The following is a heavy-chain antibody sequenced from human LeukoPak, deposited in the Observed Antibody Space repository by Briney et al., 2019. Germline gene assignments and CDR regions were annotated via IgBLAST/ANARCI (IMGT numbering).Heavy chain of an antibody. D-gene: IGHD2-21*02. CDR3: AKDKEIVVVTGSLDY. J-gene: IGHJ4*02. CDR2: ISWNSGSI. CDR1: GFTFDDYA. Sequence: GGSLRLSCAASGFTFDDYAMHWVRQAPGKGLEWVSGISWNSGSIGYADSVKGRFTISRDNAKNSLYLQMSSLRAEDTALYYCAKDKEIVVVTGSLDYWGQGTLVTVSS. V-gene: IGHV3-9*01.